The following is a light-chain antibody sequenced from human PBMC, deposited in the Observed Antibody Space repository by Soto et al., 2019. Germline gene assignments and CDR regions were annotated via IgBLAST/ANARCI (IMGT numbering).Light chain of an antibody. CDR1: QSVRSSY. Sequence: EIVLTQAPGTLSLSPGERGTLSCRASQSVRSSYLAWYHQKPGQPPRLLIFGASNRATGIPDRFSGSESGTDFTLTISRLEPEDFAVYYCQQYESSPYTFGQGTSLEIK. V-gene: IGKV3-20*01. J-gene: IGKJ2*01. CDR2: GAS. CDR3: QQYESSPYT.